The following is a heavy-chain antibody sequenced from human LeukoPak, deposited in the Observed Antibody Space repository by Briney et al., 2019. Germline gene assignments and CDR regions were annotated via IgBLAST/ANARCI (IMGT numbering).Heavy chain of an antibody. CDR3: AREFRSGYNSRWFDY. V-gene: IGHV3-7*01. CDR1: GIILSSYW. D-gene: IGHD6-19*01. CDR2: IKQDGSEK. J-gene: IGHJ5*01. Sequence: SGGSLRFSGAASGIILSSYWMSWVRQAPGKGLEWVANIKQDGSEKWYVDSVKGRFTISRDNAKNSLYLQMNSLRVEDTAVYYCAREFRSGYNSRWFDYWGQGTLVTVSS.